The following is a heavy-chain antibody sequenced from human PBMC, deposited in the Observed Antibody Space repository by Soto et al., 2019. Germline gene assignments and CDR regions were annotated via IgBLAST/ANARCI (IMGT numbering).Heavy chain of an antibody. CDR1: GYSFTSYW. J-gene: IGHJ3*02. V-gene: IGHV5-10-1*01. Sequence: GESLKISCKGSGYSFTSYWISWVRQMPGKGLEWMGRIDPSDSYTNYSPSFQGHVTISADKSISTAYLQWSSLKASDTAMYYCARHIGWDVAAFDIWGQGTIVTVSS. CDR3: ARHIGWDVAAFDI. D-gene: IGHD1-26*01. CDR2: IDPSDSYT.